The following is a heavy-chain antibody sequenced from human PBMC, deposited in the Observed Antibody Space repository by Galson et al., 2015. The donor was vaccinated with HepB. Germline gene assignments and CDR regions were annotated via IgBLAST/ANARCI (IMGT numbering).Heavy chain of an antibody. CDR3: AKEWSGGGYYGSGRPFDY. V-gene: IGHV3-30*18. CDR2: ISYDGTNK. Sequence: SLRLSCAASGFSFSPYAMNWVRQAPGKGLEWVAFISYDGTNKYYADSVKGRFTISRDNSKNTLYVQMHSLRTEDTAVHYCAKEWSGGGYYGSGRPFDYWGQGTLVTVSS. D-gene: IGHD3-10*01. CDR1: GFSFSPYA. J-gene: IGHJ4*02.